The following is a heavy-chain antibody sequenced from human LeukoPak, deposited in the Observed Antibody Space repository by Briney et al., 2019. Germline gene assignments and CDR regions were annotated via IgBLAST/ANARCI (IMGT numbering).Heavy chain of an antibody. CDR2: ISYDGSNK. CDR3: ARVGSPFHDAFDI. J-gene: IGHJ3*02. CDR1: GFTFSSYG. V-gene: IGHV3-30*03. Sequence: GGSLRLSCAASGFTFSSYGMHWVRQAPGKGLEWVAVISYDGSNKYSADSVKGRFTISRDNSKNTLYLQMNSLRAEDTAVYYCARVGSPFHDAFDIWGQGTMVTVSS. D-gene: IGHD1-26*01.